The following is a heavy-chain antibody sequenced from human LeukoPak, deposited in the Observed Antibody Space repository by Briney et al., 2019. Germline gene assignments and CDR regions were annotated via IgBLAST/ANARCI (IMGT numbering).Heavy chain of an antibody. CDR2: IKQDGSET. V-gene: IGHV3-7*01. CDR3: VREGFYFFDF. Sequence: GGSLRLSCAASGFTFSSYWMHWVRQAPGKGLEWVANIKQDGSETTYADSVRGRFTIFRDNAKDSVHLQMSSLRAEDSATYYCVREGFYFFDFWGQGTLVTVSS. J-gene: IGHJ4*01. CDR1: GFTFSSYW.